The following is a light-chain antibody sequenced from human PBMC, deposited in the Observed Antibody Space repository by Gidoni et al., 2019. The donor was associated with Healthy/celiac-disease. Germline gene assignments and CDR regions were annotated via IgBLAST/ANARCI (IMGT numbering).Light chain of an antibody. CDR2: WAS. CDR3: QQYYSTPWT. Sequence: DIVMTQSPASLAVSLGERATINCKSSQSVLYSSNNKNYLAWYQQKPGQPPKLLIYWASTRESGVPDRFSGSGSGTDFTLNISSLQAEDVAVYYCQQYYSTPWTFGQGTKVEIK. V-gene: IGKV4-1*01. CDR1: QSVLYSSNNKNY. J-gene: IGKJ1*01.